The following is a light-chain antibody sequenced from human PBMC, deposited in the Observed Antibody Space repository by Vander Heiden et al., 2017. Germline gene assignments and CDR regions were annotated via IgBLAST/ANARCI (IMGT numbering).Light chain of an antibody. V-gene: IGKV1-5*03. CDR1: QSVNRW. Sequence: DIQMTQSPSTLSASVGDRVTITCRASQSVNRWLAWYQQKSGKAPKLLIYKTFNLGSGVPSRFRGSGFETEFTLTISSLQPDDFATYYCQHYNGNSRAFGPGTKVEV. CDR3: QHYNGNSRA. CDR2: KTF. J-gene: IGKJ1*01.